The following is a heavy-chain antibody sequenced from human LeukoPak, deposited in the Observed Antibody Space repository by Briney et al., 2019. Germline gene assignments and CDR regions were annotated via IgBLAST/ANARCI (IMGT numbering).Heavy chain of an antibody. CDR1: GYTFTGYY. CDR2: INPNSGGT. D-gene: IGHD4-23*01. Sequence: ASVKVSCKASGYTFTGYYMHWVRQAPGQGLEWMGWINPNSGGTNYAQKFQGRVTMTRDTSISTAYMELSRLRSDDTAVYYCASATVVTVSYFDYWGQGTLVTVSS. CDR3: ASATVVTVSYFDY. V-gene: IGHV1-2*02. J-gene: IGHJ4*02.